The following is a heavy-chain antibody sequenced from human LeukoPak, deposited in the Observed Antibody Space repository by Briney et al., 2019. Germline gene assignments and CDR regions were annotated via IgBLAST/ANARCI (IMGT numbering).Heavy chain of an antibody. CDR3: ARKIGYCSGGSCRRGYYYYGMDV. CDR1: GGSISSSSYY. J-gene: IGHJ6*02. Sequence: PSGTLSLTCTVSGGSISSSSYYWGWIRQPPGKGLEWIGRIDDNGCTTSNPSLKSRVNTSVGTSKNKFSLKLSSVTAAHTAVYYCARKIGYCSGGSCRRGYYYYGMDVWGQGTTVTVS. D-gene: IGHD2-15*01. CDR2: IDDNGCT. V-gene: IGHV4-39*01.